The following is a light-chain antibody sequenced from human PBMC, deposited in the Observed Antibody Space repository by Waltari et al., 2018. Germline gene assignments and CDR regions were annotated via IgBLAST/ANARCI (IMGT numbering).Light chain of an antibody. CDR1: QGISSY. CDR2: AAS. J-gene: IGKJ4*01. Sequence: DIQLTQSPSFLSASVGDRVTITCRASQGISSYLVWFQQKPGKAPKLLIYAASTLQSGVPSRFSGSGSGTEFTLTISSLQPEDFATYYCQQLNHYPLTFGGGTKVAIK. CDR3: QQLNHYPLT. V-gene: IGKV1-9*01.